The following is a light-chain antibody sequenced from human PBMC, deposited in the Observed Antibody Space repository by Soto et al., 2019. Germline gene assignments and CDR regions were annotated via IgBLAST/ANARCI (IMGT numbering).Light chain of an antibody. CDR1: NSDVGGYNY. CDR2: EVN. V-gene: IGLV2-14*01. Sequence: QSVLTQPASMSGSPGQSITISCTGTNSDVGGYNYVSWYQQHPGKAPKLMIYEVNNRPSGVSNRFSGSKSDNTASLTISGLQAEDEGDYFCSSYTSRSTWVFGGGTKLTVL. J-gene: IGLJ3*02. CDR3: SSYTSRSTWV.